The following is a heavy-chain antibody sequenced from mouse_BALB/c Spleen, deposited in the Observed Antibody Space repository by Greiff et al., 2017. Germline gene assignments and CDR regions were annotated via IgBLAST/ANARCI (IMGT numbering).Heavy chain of an antibody. D-gene: IGHD1-1*01. J-gene: IGHJ4*01. V-gene: IGHV1-15*01. CDR1: GYTFTDYE. CDR2: IDPETGGT. Sequence: VQLQQSGAELVRPGASVTLSCKASGYTFTDYEMHWVKQTPVHGLEWIGAIDPETGGTAYNQKFKGKATLTADKSSSTAYMELRSLTSEDSAVYYCTREDFYYGSSYAMDYWGQGTSVTVSS. CDR3: TREDFYYGSSYAMDY.